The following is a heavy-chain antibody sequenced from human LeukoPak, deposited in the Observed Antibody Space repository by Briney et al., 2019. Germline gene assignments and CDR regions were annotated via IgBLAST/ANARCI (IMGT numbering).Heavy chain of an antibody. CDR2: ISYDGSNK. CDR1: GFTFSSYG. D-gene: IGHD3-3*01. CDR3: AKGSAYYDFWSGYYSYYGMDV. J-gene: IGHJ6*02. Sequence: GGSLRLSCAASGFTFSSYGMHWVRQAPGKGLEWVAVISYDGSNKYYADSVKGRFTISRDNSKNTLYLQMNSLRAEDTAVYYCAKGSAYYDFWSGYYSYYGMDVWGQGTTVTVSS. V-gene: IGHV3-30*18.